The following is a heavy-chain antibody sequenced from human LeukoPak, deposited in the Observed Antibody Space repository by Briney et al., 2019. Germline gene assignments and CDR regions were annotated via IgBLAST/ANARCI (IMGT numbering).Heavy chain of an antibody. CDR2: INPNSGGT. CDR3: ARDRSGIAAAET. Sequence: ASVKVSCKASGYTFTSYGISWVRQAPGQGLEWMGWINPNSGGTNYAQKFQGRVTMTRDTSISTAYMELSRLRSDDTAVYYCARDRSGIAAAETWGQGTLVTVSS. V-gene: IGHV1-2*02. D-gene: IGHD6-13*01. J-gene: IGHJ5*02. CDR1: GYTFTSYG.